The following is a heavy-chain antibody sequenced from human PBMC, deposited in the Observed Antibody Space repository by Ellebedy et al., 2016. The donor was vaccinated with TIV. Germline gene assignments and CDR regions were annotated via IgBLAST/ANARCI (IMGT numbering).Heavy chain of an antibody. D-gene: IGHD2-15*01. CDR2: ISRGGGGT. CDR3: AEDGECVMVVHGRAFDY. CDR1: GFIFSTYA. Sequence: PGGSLRLSCAASGFIFSTYAMTWVRQAPGKGLEWVSAISRGGGGTYYADSVTGRFTISRDNSKNTLYLQMNSLRAEDTAVYYCAEDGECVMVVHGRAFDYWGQGTLVTVSS. J-gene: IGHJ4*02. V-gene: IGHV3-23*01.